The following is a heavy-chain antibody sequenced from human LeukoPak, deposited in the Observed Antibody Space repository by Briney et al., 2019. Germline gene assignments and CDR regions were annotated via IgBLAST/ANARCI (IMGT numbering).Heavy chain of an antibody. CDR2: FYTSGSS. J-gene: IGHJ4*02. Sequence: SETLSLTCTVSGGSISNYYWSWIRQPAGKGLEWIGRFYTSGSSNYNPSLKSRVTMSVDTSKNQFSLKLRSVTAADTAVYYCARDSYYYDSSGYRGFDYWGQGTLVTVSS. CDR3: ARDSYYYDSSGYRGFDY. D-gene: IGHD3-22*01. CDR1: GGSISNYY. V-gene: IGHV4-4*07.